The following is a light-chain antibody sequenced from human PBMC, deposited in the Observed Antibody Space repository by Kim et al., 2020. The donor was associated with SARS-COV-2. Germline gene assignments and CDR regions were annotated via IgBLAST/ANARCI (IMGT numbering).Light chain of an antibody. V-gene: IGLV7-46*01. CDR1: TGAVTSGHY. CDR3: LLSYSGARARV. Sequence: QAVVTQEPSLTMSPGGTVTLTCGSSTGAVTSGHYPYWFQQKPGQAPRTLIYDTSNKHSWTPARFSGSLLGGKAALTLSGAQPEDESEYYCLLSYSGARARVFGGGTQLTVL. J-gene: IGLJ3*02. CDR2: DTS.